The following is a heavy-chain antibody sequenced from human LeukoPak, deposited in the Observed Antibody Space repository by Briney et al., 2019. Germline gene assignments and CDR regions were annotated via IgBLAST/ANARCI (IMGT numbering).Heavy chain of an antibody. D-gene: IGHD4-17*01. Sequence: GRPLRLSCAASGFTFSSYAMHWVRQAPGKGLEWVAVISYDGSNKYYADSVKGRFTISRDNSKNTLYLQMNSLRAEDTAVYYCARGQDTVKVSDPWGQGTLVTVSS. CDR3: ARGQDTVKVSDP. CDR1: GFTFSSYA. CDR2: ISYDGSNK. J-gene: IGHJ5*02. V-gene: IGHV3-30-3*01.